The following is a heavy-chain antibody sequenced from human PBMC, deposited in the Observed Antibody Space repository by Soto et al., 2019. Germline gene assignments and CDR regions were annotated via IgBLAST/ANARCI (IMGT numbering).Heavy chain of an antibody. V-gene: IGHV4-59*01. D-gene: IGHD6-6*01. J-gene: IGHJ6*03. CDR1: GGSISSYY. CDR3: ARVTSSSSGHYYYYMDV. CDR2: IYYSGST. Sequence: SETLSLTCTVSGGSISSYYWSWIRQPPGKGLEWIGYIYYSGSTNYNPSLKSRVTISVDTSKNQFSLKLSSVTAADTAVYYCARVTSSSSGHYYYYMDVWGKGTTVTVSS.